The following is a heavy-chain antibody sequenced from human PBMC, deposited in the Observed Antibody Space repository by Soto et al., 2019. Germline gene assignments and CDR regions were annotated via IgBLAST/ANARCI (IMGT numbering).Heavy chain of an antibody. CDR3: TTDSPLAAAAPFDP. J-gene: IGHJ5*02. D-gene: IGHD6-13*01. CDR2: IKSKTDGGTT. CDR1: GFTFSNAW. V-gene: IGHV3-15*01. Sequence: GGSLRLSCAASGFTFSNAWMSWVRQAPGKGLGWVGRIKSKTDGGTTDYAAPVKGRFTISRDDSKNTLYLQMNSLKTEDTAVYYCTTDSPLAAAAPFDPWGQGTLVTVSS.